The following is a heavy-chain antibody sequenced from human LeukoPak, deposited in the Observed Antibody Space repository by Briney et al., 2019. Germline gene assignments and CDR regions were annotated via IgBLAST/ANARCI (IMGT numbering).Heavy chain of an antibody. CDR3: ARAPGYCSSTSCYKPYYYGMDV. Sequence: PSETLSLTCTVSGGSISSYYWSWIRQPPGKGLEWIGYIYYSGSTNYNPSLKSRVTISVDTSKNQFSLKLSSVTAADTAVYYCARAPGYCSSTSCYKPYYYGMDVWGQGTTVTVSS. D-gene: IGHD2-2*02. CDR2: IYYSGST. CDR1: GGSISSYY. V-gene: IGHV4-59*01. J-gene: IGHJ6*02.